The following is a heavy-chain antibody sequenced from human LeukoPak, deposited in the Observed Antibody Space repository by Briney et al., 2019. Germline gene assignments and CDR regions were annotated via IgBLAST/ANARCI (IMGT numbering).Heavy chain of an antibody. D-gene: IGHD4-17*01. CDR2: IYHSGST. CDR1: GGSISSSNW. Sequence: SETLSLTCAVSGGSISSSNWWSWVRQPPGKGLEWIGEIYHSGSTNYNPSLKSRVTISVDTSKNQFSLKLSSVTAADTAVYYCARLVRLRGWFDPWGQGTLVTVSS. V-gene: IGHV4-4*02. J-gene: IGHJ5*02. CDR3: ARLVRLRGWFDP.